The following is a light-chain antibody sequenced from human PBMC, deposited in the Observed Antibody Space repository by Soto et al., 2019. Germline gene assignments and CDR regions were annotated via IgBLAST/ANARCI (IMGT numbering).Light chain of an antibody. CDR1: SSDVGGYNY. CDR3: TSFAGSGTYV. CDR2: DVT. J-gene: IGLJ1*01. Sequence: QSVLTQPASVSGSPGQSIAISCTGTSSDVGGYNYVSWYQQHPGKAHKLIIFDVTNRPSGVSDRFSGSKSGSTASLTISGLQADDEADYYCTSFAGSGTYVFGTGTKVTVL. V-gene: IGLV2-14*01.